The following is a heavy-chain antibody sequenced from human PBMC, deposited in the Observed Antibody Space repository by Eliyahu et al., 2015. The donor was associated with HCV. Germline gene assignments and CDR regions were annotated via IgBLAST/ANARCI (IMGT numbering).Heavy chain of an antibody. CDR3: AKDMRAGTAYYYDSSGELDI. CDR1: GFXFDXYA. D-gene: IGHD3-22*01. V-gene: IGHV3-9*01. CDR2: ISWNSGSI. Sequence: EVQLVESGGGLVQPGXSLXXSCAASGFXFDXYAXXWVRQAPGKGLEWVSGISWNSGSIGYADSVKGRFTISRDNAKNSLYLQMNSLRAEDTALYYCAKDMRAGTAYYYDSSGELDIWGQGTMVTVSS. J-gene: IGHJ3*02.